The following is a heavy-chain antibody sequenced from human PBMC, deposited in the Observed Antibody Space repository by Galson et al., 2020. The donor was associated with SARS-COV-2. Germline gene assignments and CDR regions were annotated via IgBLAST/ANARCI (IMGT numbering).Heavy chain of an antibody. CDR3: ASSDSSGYYFDY. CDR2: INHSGST. CDR1: GGYFSGYY. V-gene: IGHV4-34*01. J-gene: IGHJ4*02. D-gene: IGHD3-22*01. Sequence: SETLSLTCAVYGGYFSGYYWSWIRQPPGKGLEWIGEINHSGSTNYNPSLKSRVTISVDTSKNQFSLKLSSVTAADTAVYYCASSDSSGYYFDYWGQGTLVTVSS.